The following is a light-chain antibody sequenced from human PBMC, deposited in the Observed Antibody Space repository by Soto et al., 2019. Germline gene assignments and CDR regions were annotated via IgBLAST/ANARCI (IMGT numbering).Light chain of an antibody. V-gene: IGKV1-5*03. CDR3: QQYNSYPWT. CDR2: KAS. Sequence: PSSLSATGGDRVTVSCRASQGIGNALGWYQQKPGKAPKLLIYKASSLESGVPSRFSGSGSGTEFTLTISSLQPDDFATYYCQQYNSYPWTFGQGTKVDNK. J-gene: IGKJ1*01. CDR1: QGIGNA.